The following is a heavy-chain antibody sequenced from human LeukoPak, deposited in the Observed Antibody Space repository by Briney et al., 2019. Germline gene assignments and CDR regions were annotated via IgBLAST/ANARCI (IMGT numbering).Heavy chain of an antibody. CDR1: GFPFTNYA. CDR2: INAGNGNT. CDR3: AAQQLDNFDY. D-gene: IGHD6-13*01. V-gene: IGHV1-3*01. Sequence: ASLKVSCKASGFPFTNYAMHWVRQAPGQRLEWMGWINAGNGNTEYSQKFQGRVTITRDTSASTAYMELSSLRSEDTAVYYCAAQQLDNFDYWGQGTLVTVSS. J-gene: IGHJ4*02.